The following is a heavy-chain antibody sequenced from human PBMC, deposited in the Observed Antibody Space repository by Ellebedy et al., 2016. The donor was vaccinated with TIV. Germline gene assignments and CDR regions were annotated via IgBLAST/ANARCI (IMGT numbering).Heavy chain of an antibody. CDR2: IYSSGRT. D-gene: IGHD4-17*01. J-gene: IGHJ4*02. Sequence: MPSETLSLTCTVSGASITSDYWSWIRQPPGKGLEWIGYIYSSGRTDYKHSLKSRMAISVDTSRNQISLKLSSVTAADTAVYYCSAAYGRVTPAYWGQGTLVTVSS. CDR3: SAAYGRVTPAY. CDR1: GASITSDY. V-gene: IGHV4-59*01.